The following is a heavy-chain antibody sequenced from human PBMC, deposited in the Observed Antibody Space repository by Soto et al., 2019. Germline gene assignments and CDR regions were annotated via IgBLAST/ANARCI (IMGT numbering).Heavy chain of an antibody. CDR2: IYPGDSDT. CDR1: GYSFTSYW. V-gene: IGHV5-51*01. D-gene: IGHD3-22*01. Sequence: PGESLKISCKGSGYSFTSYWIGWVRQIPGKGLEWMGIIYPGDSDTRYSPSFQGQVTISADKSISTAYLQWSSLKASDTAMYYCARQRTYYYDSSGYPRYYYYGMDVWGQGTTVTVSS. CDR3: ARQRTYYYDSSGYPRYYYYGMDV. J-gene: IGHJ6*02.